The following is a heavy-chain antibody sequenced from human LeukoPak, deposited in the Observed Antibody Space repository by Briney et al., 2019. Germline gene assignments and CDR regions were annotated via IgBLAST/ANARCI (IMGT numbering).Heavy chain of an antibody. Sequence: GGSLRLSCVASGFPFSSYWMTWVRQAPGKGLEWVANIKQDGSKKSYVDSVKGRFTISRDNAKNTLYLQMNSLRVEDTAVYYCAKGSSSGCYTLLDFWGQGTLVTVSA. D-gene: IGHD6-19*01. CDR1: GFPFSSYW. J-gene: IGHJ4*02. CDR2: IKQDGSKK. CDR3: AKGSSSGCYTLLDF. V-gene: IGHV3-7*01.